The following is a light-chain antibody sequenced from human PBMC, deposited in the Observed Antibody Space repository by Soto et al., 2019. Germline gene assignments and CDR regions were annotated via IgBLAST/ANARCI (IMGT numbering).Light chain of an antibody. V-gene: IGLV2-14*03. CDR3: NSYTSSSTWV. CDR1: SSDVGGYNY. CDR2: DVS. Sequence: QSVLTQPASVSGSPGQSTTISCTGTSSDVGGYNYVSWYQQHPGKAPKLMIYDVSNRPSGVSNRFSGSKSGNTASLTISGLQAEDEADYYCNSYTSSSTWVFGGGTKLTVL. J-gene: IGLJ3*02.